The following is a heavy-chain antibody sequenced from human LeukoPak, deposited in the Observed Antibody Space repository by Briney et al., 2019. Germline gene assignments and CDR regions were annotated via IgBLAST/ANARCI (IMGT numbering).Heavy chain of an antibody. CDR3: ASGIRGFHLGYYFDY. J-gene: IGHJ4*02. CDR2: IIPIFGTA. Sequence: ASVKVSCKASGGTFSSYAISWVRQAPGQGLEWMGGIIPIFGTANYAQKFQGRVTITADECTSTAYMELSSLRSEDTAVYYCASGIRGFHLGYYFDYWGQGTLVTVSS. CDR1: GGTFSSYA. D-gene: IGHD1-14*01. V-gene: IGHV1-69*13.